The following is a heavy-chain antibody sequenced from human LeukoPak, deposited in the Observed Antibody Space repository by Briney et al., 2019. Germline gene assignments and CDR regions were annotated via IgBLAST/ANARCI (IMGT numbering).Heavy chain of an antibody. CDR1: GFTFSSYG. J-gene: IGHJ4*02. D-gene: IGHD5-24*01. CDR2: IWYDGSNK. Sequence: GGSLRLSCAASGFTFSSYGMHWVRQAPGKGLEWVAVIWYDGSNKYYADSVKGRFTISRDNSKNTLYLQMNSLRAEDTAVYYCARGRGSDGYYFDYCGQGTLVTVSS. V-gene: IGHV3-33*01. CDR3: ARGRGSDGYYFDY.